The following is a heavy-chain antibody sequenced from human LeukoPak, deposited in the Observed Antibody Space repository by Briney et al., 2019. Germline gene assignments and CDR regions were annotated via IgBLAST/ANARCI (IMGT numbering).Heavy chain of an antibody. CDR1: GFTVSSNY. CDR3: ASTDATAIPSLHFDY. J-gene: IGHJ4*02. Sequence: GGSLRLSCAASGFTVSSNYMSWVRQAPGKGLEWVSVNYSGGSTYYADSVKGRFTISRDNSKNTLYLQMNSLRAEDTAVYYCASTDATAIPSLHFDYWGQGTLVTVSS. CDR2: NYSGGST. D-gene: IGHD2-2*02. V-gene: IGHV3-66*02.